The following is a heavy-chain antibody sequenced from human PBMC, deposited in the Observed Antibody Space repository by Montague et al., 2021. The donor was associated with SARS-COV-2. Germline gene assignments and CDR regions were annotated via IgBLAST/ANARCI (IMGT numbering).Heavy chain of an antibody. D-gene: IGHD3-10*01. V-gene: IGHV4-34*01. CDR2: INHSGST. CDR3: ARGARQGYGFRLGSFDS. Sequence: SETLSLTCAVYGGSFSGYYWTWIRQSPRKGLEWIGEINHSGSTNYNPSLKSRVTMSVDTSKNQFSLKLSSVTAADTVVYYCARGARQGYGFRLGSFDSWGQGTLVTVSS. J-gene: IGHJ4*02. CDR1: GGSFSGYY.